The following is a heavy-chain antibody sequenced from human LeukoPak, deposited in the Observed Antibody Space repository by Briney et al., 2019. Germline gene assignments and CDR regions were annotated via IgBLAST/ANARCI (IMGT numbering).Heavy chain of an antibody. CDR1: GGSISSSNW. Sequence: PSETLSLTCAVSGGSISSSNWWSWVRQPPGKGLEWIGEINHSGSTNYNPSLKSRVTISVDTSKNQFSLKLSSVTAADTAVYYCAGIAAAAYYFDYWGQGTLVTVSS. CDR3: AGIAAAAYYFDY. CDR2: INHSGST. D-gene: IGHD6-13*01. V-gene: IGHV4-4*02. J-gene: IGHJ4*02.